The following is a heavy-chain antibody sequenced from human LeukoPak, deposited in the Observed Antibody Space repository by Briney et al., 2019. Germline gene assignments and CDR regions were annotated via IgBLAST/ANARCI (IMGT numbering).Heavy chain of an antibody. CDR3: ARWILYSSGSYSDY. CDR2: MHYSGST. Sequence: SETLSLTCTVSGASISSYYWSWIRQPPGKGLEWIGYMHYSGSTNYNPSLKSRVTISVDTSKSQFPLELSSVTAADTAVYYCARWILYSSGSYSDYWGQGTLVTVSS. CDR1: GASISSYY. J-gene: IGHJ4*02. D-gene: IGHD3-10*01. V-gene: IGHV4-59*01.